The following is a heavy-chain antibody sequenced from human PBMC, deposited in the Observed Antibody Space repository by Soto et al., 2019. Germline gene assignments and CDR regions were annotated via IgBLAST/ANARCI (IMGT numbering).Heavy chain of an antibody. CDR3: IQSRCGAVCLLSYASLYYYRMDV. CDR2: SYWDDDK. D-gene: IGHD2-21*01. J-gene: IGHJ6*02. V-gene: IGHV2-5*02. Sequence: QITLKESGPALVNPTQTLTLTCTLSGFPLSTSGVGVGWIRQPPGKALDWLAFSYWDDDKRYSPSLRSRLNNNNATSKNQVVLTMTDVDPVDTATYYCIQSRCGAVCLLSYASLYYYRMDVWCQGTTVSVSS. CDR1: GFPLSTSGVG.